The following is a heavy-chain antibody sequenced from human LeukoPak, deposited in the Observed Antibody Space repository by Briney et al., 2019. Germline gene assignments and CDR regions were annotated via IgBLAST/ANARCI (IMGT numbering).Heavy chain of an antibody. J-gene: IGHJ4*02. V-gene: IGHV3-30-3*01. CDR3: ARDRVALLTAYGDYSRGYFDY. D-gene: IGHD4-17*01. CDR2: ISYDGSNK. CDR1: GFTFSSYA. Sequence: GGSLRLSCAASGFTFSSYAMHWVRQAPGKGLEWVAVISYDGSNKYYADSVKGRFTIPRDNSKNTLYLQMNSLRAEDTAVYYCARDRVALLTAYGDYSRGYFDYWGQGTLVTVSS.